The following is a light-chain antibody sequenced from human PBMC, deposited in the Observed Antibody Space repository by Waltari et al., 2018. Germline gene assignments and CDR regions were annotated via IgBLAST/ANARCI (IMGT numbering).Light chain of an antibody. CDR2: DLT. Sequence: QSALTQPASVSGSPGQSIPISCTGTSDDIGASSYVTWYHQRPGKVPKLIIYDLTERPSGVSNRFSGSKSGSTASLTVSGLQAEDEGLFYCSAYTSRGTLKFGGGTRVTVL. J-gene: IGLJ2*01. CDR1: SDDIGASSY. V-gene: IGLV2-14*03. CDR3: SAYTSRGTLK.